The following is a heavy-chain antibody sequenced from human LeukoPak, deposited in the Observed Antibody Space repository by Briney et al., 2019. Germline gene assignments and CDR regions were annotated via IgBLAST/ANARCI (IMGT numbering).Heavy chain of an antibody. CDR2: ISSSSYI. D-gene: IGHD3/OR15-3a*01. J-gene: IGHJ4*02. V-gene: IGHV3-21*01. CDR3: ARDPAEYDFWSGYHDY. Sequence: GGSLRLSCAASGFTFSSYSMNWVRQAPGKGLEWVSSISSSSYIYYADSVKGRFTISRDNAKNSLYLQMNSLRAEDTAVYYCARDPAEYDFWSGYHDYWGQGTLVTVSS. CDR1: GFTFSSYS.